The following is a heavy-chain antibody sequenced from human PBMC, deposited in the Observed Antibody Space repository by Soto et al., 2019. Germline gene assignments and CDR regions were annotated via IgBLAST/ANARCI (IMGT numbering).Heavy chain of an antibody. J-gene: IGHJ5*02. CDR1: GGSISSSSYY. Sequence: SETLSLTCTVSGGSISSSSYYWGWIRQPPGKGLEWIGSIYYSGSTYYNPSLKSRVTISVDTSKNQFSLKLSSVTAADTAVYYCARHSIVVVVAAPGWFDPWGQGTLVTVSS. D-gene: IGHD2-15*01. CDR3: ARHSIVVVVAAPGWFDP. V-gene: IGHV4-39*01. CDR2: IYYSGST.